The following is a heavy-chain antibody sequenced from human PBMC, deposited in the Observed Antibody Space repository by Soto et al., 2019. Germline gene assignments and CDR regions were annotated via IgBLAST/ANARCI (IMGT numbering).Heavy chain of an antibody. J-gene: IGHJ4*02. CDR2: VNPTGGST. CDR3: ARHLAAGDS. D-gene: IGHD6-25*01. CDR1: GYTFTSYY. Sequence: QVHLVQSGAEVKKPGASVRVSCKASGYTFTSYYIHWVRQAPGQGLEWMAIVNPTGGSTNYAQKFQGRVTVTFDTSTSTVFMELNSLRYEDTAVYYCARHLAAGDSWGQGTLVTVSS. V-gene: IGHV1-46*03.